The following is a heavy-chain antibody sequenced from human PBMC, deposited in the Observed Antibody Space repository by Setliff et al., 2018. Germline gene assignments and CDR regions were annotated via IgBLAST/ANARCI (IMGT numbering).Heavy chain of an antibody. Sequence: ASVKVSCKASGGTFSSYGIDWVRQAPGQGLEWMGWISAHNGNTNYAQKVQGRVTMTTDTSASTAYMELRSLRSDDTAVYYCARVFGYYDSSGYIGPFDIWGQGTMVTVSS. V-gene: IGHV1-18*01. D-gene: IGHD3-22*01. J-gene: IGHJ3*02. CDR2: ISAHNGNT. CDR1: GGTFSSYG. CDR3: ARVFGYYDSSGYIGPFDI.